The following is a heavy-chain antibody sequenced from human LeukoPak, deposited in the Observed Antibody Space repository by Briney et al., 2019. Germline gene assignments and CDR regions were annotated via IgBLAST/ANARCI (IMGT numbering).Heavy chain of an antibody. J-gene: IGHJ4*02. D-gene: IGHD4-17*01. Sequence: PGGSLRLSCAASGFTFSSYWMHWVRQAPGKGLVWVSRINNNGSDTRYADSVKGRFSISRDNAKNTLYLQMNSLRAEDTAVYYCAKGANDYGDYDPYWGQGTLVTVSS. CDR1: GFTFSSYW. CDR2: INNNGSDT. V-gene: IGHV3-74*01. CDR3: AKGANDYGDYDPY.